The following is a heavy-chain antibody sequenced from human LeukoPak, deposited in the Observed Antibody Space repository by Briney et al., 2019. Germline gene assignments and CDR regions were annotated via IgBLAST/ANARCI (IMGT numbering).Heavy chain of an antibody. D-gene: IGHD6-13*01. CDR2: ITWDGGST. CDR3: ARVASSSWPGWFDP. V-gene: IGHV3-43*01. Sequence: GGSLRLSCAASGFKFDDYPMHWVRQAPGKGLEWVSLITWDGGSTKYADSVKGRFTISRDNSKNTLYLQMGSLRAEDMAVYYCARVASSSWPGWFDPWGQGTLVTVSS. J-gene: IGHJ5*02. CDR1: GFKFDDYP.